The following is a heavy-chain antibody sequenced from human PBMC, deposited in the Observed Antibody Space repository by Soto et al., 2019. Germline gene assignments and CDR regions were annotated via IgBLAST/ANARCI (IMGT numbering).Heavy chain of an antibody. Sequence: SETLSLTCAVYGGSFSGYYWSWIRQPPGKGLEWIGEINHSGSTNYNPSLKSRVTISVDTSKNQFSLKLSSVTAADTAVYYCARGRSDCSGGSFYSLRELDPPFYVWGQGTLVTVSS. CDR3: ARGRSDCSGGSFYSLRELDPPFYV. D-gene: IGHD2-15*01. CDR2: INHSGST. J-gene: IGHJ4*02. CDR1: GGSFSGYY. V-gene: IGHV4-34*01.